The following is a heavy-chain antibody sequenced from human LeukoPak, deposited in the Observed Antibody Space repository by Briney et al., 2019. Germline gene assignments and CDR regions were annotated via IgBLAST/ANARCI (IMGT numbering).Heavy chain of an antibody. CDR2: IQPDGSEQ. D-gene: IGHD3-16*01. CDR1: GFSSSSHW. V-gene: IGHV3-7*01. CDR3: ASQSYARFDP. J-gene: IGHJ5*02. Sequence: GGSLRLSCAVSGFSSSSHWMSWVRQAPGKGLEWVGNIQPDGSEQYPVDSVKGRFTISRDNARNSMFLQMNSLRVEDTAVYYCASQSYARFDPWGQGTLVTVSS.